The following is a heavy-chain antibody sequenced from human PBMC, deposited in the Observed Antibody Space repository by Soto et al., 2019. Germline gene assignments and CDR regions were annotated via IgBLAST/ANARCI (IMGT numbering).Heavy chain of an antibody. J-gene: IGHJ6*02. CDR3: ARGPHSSGTYYYYYGMDV. Sequence: VSCKASGYTFTSYGISWVRQAPGQGLEWMGWISAYNGNTNYAQKLQGRVTMTTDTSTSTAYMELRSLRSDDTAVYYCARGPHSSGTYYYYYGMDVWGQGTTVTVSS. CDR1: GYTFTSYG. V-gene: IGHV1-18*04. D-gene: IGHD6-19*01. CDR2: ISAYNGNT.